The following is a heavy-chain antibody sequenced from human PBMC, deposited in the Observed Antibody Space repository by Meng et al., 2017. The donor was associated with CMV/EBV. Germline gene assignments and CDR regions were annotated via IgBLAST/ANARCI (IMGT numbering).Heavy chain of an antibody. CDR3: ARDYDF. J-gene: IGHJ4*02. CDR2: ISYDGSNK. Sequence: SLSISYAASRFTFSRYAMLWVRQAPGKGLDWVAVISYDGSNKYYADSLKGRFTISRDNSKNTLYLQMNSLRAEDTAVYYCARDYDFWGQGTLVTVSS. V-gene: IGHV3-30*04. CDR1: RFTFSRYA. D-gene: IGHD3-3*01.